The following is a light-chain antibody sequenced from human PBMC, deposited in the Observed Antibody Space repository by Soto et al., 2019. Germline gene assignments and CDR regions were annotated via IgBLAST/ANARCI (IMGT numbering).Light chain of an antibody. CDR1: SSDVGAYTS. V-gene: IGLV2-14*01. J-gene: IGLJ1*01. CDR2: EVN. Sequence: QSALTQPASVSGSPGQSITISCTGTSSDVGAYTSVSWYQHHPGKAPKVMIYEVNKRPSGISNRFSGSKSVNTASLTISGLQPEDDAHYYCSSYTSDNRDYVFGTGTKLTVL. CDR3: SSYTSDNRDYV.